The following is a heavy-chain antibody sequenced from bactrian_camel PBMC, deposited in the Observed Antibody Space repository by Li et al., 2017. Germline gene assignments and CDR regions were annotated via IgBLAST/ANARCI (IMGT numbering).Heavy chain of an antibody. V-gene: IGHV3S54*01. J-gene: IGHJ4*01. CDR1: GFRIRNYC. Sequence: VQLVESGGGSVQAGGSLRLSCAVSGFRIRNYCMAWYRQVPGQQRVGVAAIDSSENAGSTAYVDAVEGRVTISKDNAKNTLYLQMNNLKSEDTAMYYCADVDGVRCTAGMGGGNQYNYWGQGTQVTVS. CDR3: ADVDGVRCTAGMGGGNQYNY. CDR2: IDSSENAGST. D-gene: IGHD6*01.